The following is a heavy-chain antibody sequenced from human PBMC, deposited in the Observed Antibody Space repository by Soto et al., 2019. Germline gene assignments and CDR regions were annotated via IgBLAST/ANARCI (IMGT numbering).Heavy chain of an antibody. V-gene: IGHV4-61*01. D-gene: IGHD3-10*01. CDR1: GGSVSSGSYY. J-gene: IGHJ4*02. CDR3: ATAWPMTTGEF. Sequence: QVQLQESGPGLVKPSETLSLTCTVSGGSVSSGSYYWSWIRQPPGKGLEWIGYIYYSGSTNYNPYLKSRVTISVDTSKNQFSLKLSSVTAADTAVYYCATAWPMTTGEFWGQGTLVTVSS. CDR2: IYYSGST.